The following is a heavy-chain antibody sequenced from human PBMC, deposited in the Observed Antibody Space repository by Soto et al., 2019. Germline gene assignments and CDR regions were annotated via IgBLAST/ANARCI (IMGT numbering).Heavy chain of an antibody. Sequence: PSETLSLTCSVSGGSITSHYCSWFRQPPGKGLEWIGYIHHSGSTSYNPSLKSRVTMSVDTSKNQFSLKVSSVTAADTALYYSARQGFGQLHGLVDVWGPGTTVTVSS. J-gene: IGHJ6*02. CDR3: ARQGFGQLHGLVDV. V-gene: IGHV4-59*08. D-gene: IGHD3-10*01. CDR1: GGSITSHY. CDR2: IHHSGST.